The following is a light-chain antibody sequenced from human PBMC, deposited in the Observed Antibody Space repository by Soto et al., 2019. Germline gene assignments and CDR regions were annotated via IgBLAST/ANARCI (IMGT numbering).Light chain of an antibody. CDR3: SSYTSSSALV. V-gene: IGLV2-14*01. Sequence: QSVLTQPASVSGSPGQSITISCTGTNSDVGGYNYVSWYQQHPGKAPKVIIYEVSNRPSGVSNRFSGSKSGNTASLTISGLQAEDEADYYCSSYTSSSALVFGGGTKLTVL. CDR1: NSDVGGYNY. CDR2: EVS. J-gene: IGLJ2*01.